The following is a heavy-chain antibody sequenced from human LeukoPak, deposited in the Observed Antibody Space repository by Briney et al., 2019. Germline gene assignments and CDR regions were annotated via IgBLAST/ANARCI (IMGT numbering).Heavy chain of an antibody. CDR1: GFTFSSYG. J-gene: IGHJ4*02. CDR2: IWYDGSNE. D-gene: IGHD6-19*01. V-gene: IGHV3-33*06. Sequence: PGRSLRLSCAASGFTFSSYGMHWVRQAPGKGLEWVAVIWYDGSNEYYADSVKGRFTISRDNSKNTLYLQMNSLRAEDTAVYYCAKDHGIAVAGTLWGQGTLVTVSS. CDR3: AKDHGIAVAGTL.